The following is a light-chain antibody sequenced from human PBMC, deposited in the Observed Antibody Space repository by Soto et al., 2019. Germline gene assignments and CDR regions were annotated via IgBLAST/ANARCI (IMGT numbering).Light chain of an antibody. J-gene: IGKJ1*01. CDR1: QGVGSN. V-gene: IGKV3-15*01. CDR2: GAS. CDR3: QQYHKWPLT. Sequence: EVVMTQAPATLSVSPGDGDALSCRASQGVGSNLAWYQQKPGQAPRLLVYGASTRATGVPARFSGSGSGTEFTLTISSLGSEDVAVYYCQQYHKWPLTFGQGTKVEIK.